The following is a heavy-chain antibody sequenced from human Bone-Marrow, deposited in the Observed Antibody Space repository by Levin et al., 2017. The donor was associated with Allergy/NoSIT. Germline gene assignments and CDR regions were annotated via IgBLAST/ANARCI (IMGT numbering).Heavy chain of an antibody. J-gene: IGHJ4*02. CDR3: AKGQRTVVADTDLDY. CDR2: ISWNSGDT. Sequence: LSLTCAASGFTFEDFAMHWVRLIPGKGLDWVSGISWNSGDTAYADSVKGRFTISRDNAKNSLSLQMGSLRVEDTATYYCAKGQRTVVADTDLDYWGQGTLVTVAS. V-gene: IGHV3-9*01. D-gene: IGHD2-15*01. CDR1: GFTFEDFA.